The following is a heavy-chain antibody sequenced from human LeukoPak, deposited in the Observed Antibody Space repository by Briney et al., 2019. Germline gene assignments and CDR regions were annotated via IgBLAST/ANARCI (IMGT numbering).Heavy chain of an antibody. V-gene: IGHV3-30*02. Sequence: GGSLRLSCAASGFTFISYGMHSVRQARSKGLEWVAFIRYDGSNKYYADSVKGRFTISRDNSKNTLYLQMNSLRAEDTAVYYCAKDHYGSGSPDYWGQGTLVTVSS. CDR2: IRYDGSNK. CDR1: GFTFISYG. D-gene: IGHD3-10*01. J-gene: IGHJ4*02. CDR3: AKDHYGSGSPDY.